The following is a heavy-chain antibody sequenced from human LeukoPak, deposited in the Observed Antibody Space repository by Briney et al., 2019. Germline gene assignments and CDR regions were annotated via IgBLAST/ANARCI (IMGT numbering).Heavy chain of an antibody. Sequence: SETLSLTCAVYGGSFSGYYWSWIRQPPGKGLEWIGEINHSGSTNYNPSLKSRVTISVDTSKNQFSLKLSSVTAADTAVYCCARGIAVAGTSYFDYWGQETLVTVSS. CDR2: INHSGST. D-gene: IGHD6-19*01. CDR3: ARGIAVAGTSYFDY. V-gene: IGHV4-34*01. J-gene: IGHJ4*02. CDR1: GGSFSGYY.